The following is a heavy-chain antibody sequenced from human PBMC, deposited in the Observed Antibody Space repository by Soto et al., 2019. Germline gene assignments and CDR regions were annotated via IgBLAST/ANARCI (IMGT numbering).Heavy chain of an antibody. D-gene: IGHD5-18*01. V-gene: IGHV4-4*07. CDR1: GGSISGYY. Sequence: SETLSLTCTVSGGSISGYYWSWIRQPAGKGLEWIGRMDTSGRTNYNPSLKSRVTMSAETSKNQFSLKLRSVTDADTAVYYCARDRIQFSVDVWGQGTTVTVSS. J-gene: IGHJ6*02. CDR2: MDTSGRT. CDR3: ARDRIQFSVDV.